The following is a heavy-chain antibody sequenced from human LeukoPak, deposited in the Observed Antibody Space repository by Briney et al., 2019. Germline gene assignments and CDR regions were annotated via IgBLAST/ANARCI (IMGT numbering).Heavy chain of an antibody. D-gene: IGHD2-2*02. CDR2: INSSCSYI. CDR3: ARDIVVVPAAIKTGYYYYGMDV. V-gene: IGHV3-21*01. CDR1: GFTFSNYC. Sequence: GFLRPFCAASGFTFSNYCLNLVRPASGEGLGWVSSINSSCSYINYADSVKGRFTISRDNAKNSLYLQMNSLRAEDTAVYYCARDIVVVPAAIKTGYYYYGMDVWGQGTTVTVSS. J-gene: IGHJ6*02.